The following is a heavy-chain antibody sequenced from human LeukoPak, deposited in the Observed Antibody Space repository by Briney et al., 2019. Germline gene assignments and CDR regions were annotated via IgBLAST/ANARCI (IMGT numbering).Heavy chain of an antibody. D-gene: IGHD2-2*02. CDR2: INHSGST. V-gene: IGHV4-34*01. J-gene: IGHJ4*02. CDR1: GGSFSGYY. Sequence: PSETLSLTCAVYGGSFSGYYWSWIRQPPGKGLEWIGEINHSGSTNYNPSLKSRVTISVDTSKNQFSLKLSSVTAADTAVYYCARGGYCSSTGCYRIYFDYWGQGTLVTVSS. CDR3: ARGGYCSSTGCYRIYFDY.